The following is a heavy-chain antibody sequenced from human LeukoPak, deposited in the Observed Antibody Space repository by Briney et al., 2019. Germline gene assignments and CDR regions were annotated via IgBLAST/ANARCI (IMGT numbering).Heavy chain of an antibody. CDR1: GLTFSSYW. D-gene: IGHD3-16*01. CDR2: IKQDGSEK. J-gene: IGHJ4*02. CDR3: ARDLVSGGRSR. Sequence: GGSLRLSCAASGLTFSSYWMSWVRQAPGKGLEWVANIKQDGSEKYYVDSVKGRFTISRDNAKNSLYLQMNSLRAEDTAVYYCARDLVSGGRSRWGQGTLVTVSS. V-gene: IGHV3-7*01.